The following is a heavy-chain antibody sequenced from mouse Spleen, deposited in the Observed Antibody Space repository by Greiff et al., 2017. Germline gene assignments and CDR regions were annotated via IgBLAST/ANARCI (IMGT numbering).Heavy chain of an antibody. Sequence: QVQLKQSGPELVQPGASVKISCKASGYAFSSSWMNWVKQRPGKGLEWIGRIYPGDGDTTYNGKFKGKATLTADKSSSTAYMQLSSLTSEDSAVYFCARYGTGTYFDYWGQGTTLTVSS. CDR2: IYPGDGDT. V-gene: IGHV1-82*01. CDR3: ARYGTGTYFDY. D-gene: IGHD4-1*01. J-gene: IGHJ2*01. CDR1: GYAFSSSW.